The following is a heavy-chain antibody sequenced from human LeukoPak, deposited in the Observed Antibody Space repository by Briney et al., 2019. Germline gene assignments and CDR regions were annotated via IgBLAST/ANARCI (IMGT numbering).Heavy chain of an antibody. CDR2: IYSGGRI. CDR3: ARAPWAYGNYVHAFDI. J-gene: IGHJ3*02. D-gene: IGHD4-11*01. Sequence: SETLSLTCTVSGGSIRGDYYWAWIRQPPGKGLEWIGSIYSGGRIYYNPSLKSRVSISIDTSNNDLSLKVTSVTAADTAGYYCARAPWAYGNYVHAFDIWGQGTMVTVSS. V-gene: IGHV4-39*07. CDR1: GGSIRGDYY.